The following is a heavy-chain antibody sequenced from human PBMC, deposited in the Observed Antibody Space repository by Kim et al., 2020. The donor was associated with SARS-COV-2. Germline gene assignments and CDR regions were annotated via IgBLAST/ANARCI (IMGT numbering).Heavy chain of an antibody. CDR2: LFYNGDT. Sequence: SETLSLTCTVSGGSISSTNFYWGWIRQPPGKGLEWIGNLFYNGDTYYNPSLKSRVTISVDTSKNQFFLKLSSVTAADTAVYYCARVAVATGTDYFDYWGQGILVTVSS. J-gene: IGHJ4*02. CDR1: GGSISSTNFY. CDR3: ARVAVATGTDYFDY. V-gene: IGHV4-39*01. D-gene: IGHD1-1*01.